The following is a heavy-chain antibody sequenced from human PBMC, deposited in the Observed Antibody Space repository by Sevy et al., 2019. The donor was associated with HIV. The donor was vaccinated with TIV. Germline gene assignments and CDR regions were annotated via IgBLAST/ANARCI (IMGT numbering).Heavy chain of an antibody. V-gene: IGHV4-59*01. D-gene: IGHD6-6*01. CDR3: ANGISARLDY. CDR2: IYYSGIT. CDR1: GDSISGYY. Sequence: SESLSLTCTVSGDSISGYYWSWIRQPPGKGREWIGYIYYSGITNYNPSLKSRVTISEDTSKNQISLNLSSVTAADTAVYYCANGISARLDYWGQGTLVTVSS. J-gene: IGHJ4*02.